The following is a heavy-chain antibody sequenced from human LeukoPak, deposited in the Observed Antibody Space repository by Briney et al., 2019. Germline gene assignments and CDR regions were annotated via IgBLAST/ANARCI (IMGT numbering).Heavy chain of an antibody. Sequence: KPSETLSLTCTVSGGSISSYYWGWIRQPPGKGLEWIGYIYYSGSTNYNPSLKSRVTISVDTSKNQFSLKLSSVTAADTAVYYCARVGWYYYDSSGYYFDAFDIWGQGTMVTVSS. V-gene: IGHV4-59*01. D-gene: IGHD3-22*01. J-gene: IGHJ3*02. CDR3: ARVGWYYYDSSGYYFDAFDI. CDR2: IYYSGST. CDR1: GGSISSYY.